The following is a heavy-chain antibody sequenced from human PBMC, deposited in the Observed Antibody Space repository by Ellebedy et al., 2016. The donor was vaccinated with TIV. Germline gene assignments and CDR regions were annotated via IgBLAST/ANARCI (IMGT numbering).Heavy chain of an antibody. J-gene: IGHJ2*01. V-gene: IGHV3-7*01. CDR1: GFSFNSYW. CDR2: INQGGSLK. Sequence: GESLKISCAASGFSFNSYWMSWVRQAPGKGLEWVANINQGGSLKYYVDSVRGRFTISRDYAGNSLFLQMNSLGAEDTAVYYCARAIYGASYLWGRGTLVTVSS. CDR3: ARAIYGASYL. D-gene: IGHD4-17*01.